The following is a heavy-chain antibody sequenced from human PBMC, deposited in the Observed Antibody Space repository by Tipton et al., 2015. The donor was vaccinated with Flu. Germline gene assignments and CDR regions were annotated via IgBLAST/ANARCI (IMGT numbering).Heavy chain of an antibody. CDR2: IYSGGST. J-gene: IGHJ3*02. Sequence: SLRLSCAASGFTASSNYMSWVRQAPGKGLEWVSVIYSGGSTYYADSVKGRFTISRDNSKNTLYLQMNSLRAEDTAVYYCARAAYDILTGYAFDIWGQGTMVTVSS. CDR3: ARAAYDILTGYAFDI. CDR1: GFTASSNY. V-gene: IGHV3-53*01. D-gene: IGHD3-9*01.